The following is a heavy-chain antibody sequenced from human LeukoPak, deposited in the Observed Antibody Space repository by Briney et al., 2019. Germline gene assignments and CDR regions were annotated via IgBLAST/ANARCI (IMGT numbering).Heavy chain of an antibody. CDR2: INTGNGNT. CDR3: ARNYYDSSGYYRNYFDY. D-gene: IGHD3-22*01. V-gene: IGHV1-3*04. Sequence: GASVKVSCKASGYTFTSYGISWVRQAPGQGLEWMGWINTGNGNTKYSQKFQGRVTITRDTSASTAYMELSSLRSEDTAVYYCARNYYDSSGYYRNYFDYWGQGILVTVSS. J-gene: IGHJ4*02. CDR1: GYTFTSYG.